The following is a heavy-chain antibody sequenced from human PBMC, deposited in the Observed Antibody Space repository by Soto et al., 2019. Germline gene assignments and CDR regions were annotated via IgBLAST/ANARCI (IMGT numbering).Heavy chain of an antibody. V-gene: IGHV3-7*01. Sequence: EVQLVESGGGLVQPGGSLRLSCAASGFTFSSYWMSWVRQAPGKGLEWVANIKQDGSEKYYVDSVKGRFTISRDNAKNSLYLQMNSLRAEDTAVYYSARDLRYYYDSRGGNFDYWGQGTLVTVSS. CDR2: IKQDGSEK. J-gene: IGHJ4*02. CDR3: ARDLRYYYDSRGGNFDY. CDR1: GFTFSSYW. D-gene: IGHD3-22*01.